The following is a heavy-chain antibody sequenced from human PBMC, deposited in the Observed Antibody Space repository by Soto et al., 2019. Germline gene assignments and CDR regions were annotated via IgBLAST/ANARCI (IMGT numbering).Heavy chain of an antibody. CDR2: IYWDDDK. CDR1: GFSLSTRGVG. Sequence: QITLKESGPTLVKPTQTLTLTCTFSGFSLSTRGVGVGWIRQPPRKALEWLALIYWDDDKRYSQSLKNRLTINKDTSKILVVLTMTNMDSVDTGTYYCAHIRGDDYGDASAYFDPWGQGTRVIVSS. J-gene: IGHJ5*02. CDR3: AHIRGDDYGDASAYFDP. V-gene: IGHV2-5*02. D-gene: IGHD4-17*01.